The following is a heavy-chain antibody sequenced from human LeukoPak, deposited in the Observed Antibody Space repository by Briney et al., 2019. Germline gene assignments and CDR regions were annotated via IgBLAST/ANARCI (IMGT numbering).Heavy chain of an antibody. V-gene: IGHV4-34*01. J-gene: IGHJ5*02. CDR1: GGSFSGYY. D-gene: IGHD6-25*01. Sequence: PSETLSLTCAVYGGSFSGYYWSWIRQPPGKGPEWIGEINHGGSTNYNPSLKSRVTISVDTSKNQFSLKLSSVTAADTAVYYCATCAAPTRPGWFDPWGQGTLVTVSS. CDR2: INHGGST. CDR3: ATCAAPTRPGWFDP.